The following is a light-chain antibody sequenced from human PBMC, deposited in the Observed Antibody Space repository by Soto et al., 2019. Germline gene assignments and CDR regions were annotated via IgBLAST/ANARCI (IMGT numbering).Light chain of an antibody. CDR2: QIS. Sequence: DIVLTQTPLSSPVTLGQPASISCRSSQSLVYSDGNTYLSWLQQRPGQPPRLLIYQISNRFSGVPDRFSGSGAGTDFTLKISRLEAEDVGVYSCVPFSHLPRTFGQGTKVEIK. V-gene: IGKV2-24*01. CDR3: VPFSHLPRT. J-gene: IGKJ1*01. CDR1: QSLVYSDGNTY.